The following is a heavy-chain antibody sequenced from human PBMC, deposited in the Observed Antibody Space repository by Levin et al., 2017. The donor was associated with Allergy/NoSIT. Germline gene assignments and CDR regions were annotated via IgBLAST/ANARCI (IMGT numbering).Heavy chain of an antibody. J-gene: IGHJ5*02. CDR3: ARIIFSGYSYGNWFDP. Sequence: ESGPTLVKPTETLTLTCTVSGFSLSNARMGVSWIRQPPGKALEWLAHIFSNDEKSYSTSLKSRLTISKDTSKSQVVLTMTNMDPVDTATYYCARIIFSGYSYGNWFDPWGQGTLVTVSS. D-gene: IGHD5-18*01. CDR1: GFSLSNARMG. V-gene: IGHV2-26*01. CDR2: IFSNDEK.